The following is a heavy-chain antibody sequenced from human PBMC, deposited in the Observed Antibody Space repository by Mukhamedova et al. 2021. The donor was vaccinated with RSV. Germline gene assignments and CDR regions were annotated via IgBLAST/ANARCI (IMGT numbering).Heavy chain of an antibody. D-gene: IGHD2-21*02. V-gene: IGHV1-69*04. CDR3: ARDGGVGVVTTSYGMEV. Sequence: GIANYAQKFQGRVTITADKSTSTAYMELSSLRSEDTAVYYCARDGGVGVVTTSYGMEVWVQGTTATVSS. J-gene: IGHJ6*02. CDR2: GIA.